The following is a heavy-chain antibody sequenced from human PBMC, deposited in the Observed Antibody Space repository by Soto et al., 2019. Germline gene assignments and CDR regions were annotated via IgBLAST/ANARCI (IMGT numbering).Heavy chain of an antibody. D-gene: IGHD5-18*01. Sequence: GGSPRLSCAASGFTVSSNYVSWVRQAPGKGLEWVSVIYSGGSTYYADSVKGRFTISRDDSKNTLYLQMNSLRAEDTAVYYCAAVDTAMVPHYYFDYWGQGTLVTVSS. CDR1: GFTVSSNY. J-gene: IGHJ4*02. CDR2: IYSGGST. V-gene: IGHV3-53*01. CDR3: AAVDTAMVPHYYFDY.